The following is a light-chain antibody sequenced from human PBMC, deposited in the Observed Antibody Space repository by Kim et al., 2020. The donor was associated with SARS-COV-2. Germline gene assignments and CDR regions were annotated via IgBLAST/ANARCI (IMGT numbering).Light chain of an antibody. V-gene: IGKV3-11*01. CDR2: DAS. J-gene: IGKJ4*01. CDR3: QQRSNWPLT. CDR1: QSVSRD. Sequence: WSPGERYTLSCRASQSVSRDLVWSQQKPGQAPRLLIYDASNSATGIPARFSGSGSGTDFTLTISSLEPEDFAVYYCQQRSNWPLTFGGGTKVDIK.